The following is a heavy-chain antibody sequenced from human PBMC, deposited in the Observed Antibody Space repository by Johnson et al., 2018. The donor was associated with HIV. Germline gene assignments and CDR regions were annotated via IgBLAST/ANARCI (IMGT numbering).Heavy chain of an antibody. D-gene: IGHD3-10*01. J-gene: IGHJ3*02. CDR3: AKDQGWFGEFMNAFDI. V-gene: IGHV3-30*18. Sequence: QVQLVESGGGVVQPGRSLRLSCAASGFTFSSYGMHWVRQAPGKGLEWVAVIWYDGSNKYYADSVKGRFTISRDTSKNTLYLQMNSLRAEDTAVYYCAKDQGWFGEFMNAFDIWGQGTMVTVSS. CDR1: GFTFSSYG. CDR2: IWYDGSNK.